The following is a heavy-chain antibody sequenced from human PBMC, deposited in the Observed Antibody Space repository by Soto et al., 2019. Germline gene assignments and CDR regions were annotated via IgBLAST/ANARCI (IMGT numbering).Heavy chain of an antibody. V-gene: IGHV3-48*01. J-gene: IGHJ5*02. CDR3: ARECEYNGFDP. CDR2: ISSSSSTI. CDR1: GFTFSSYS. Sequence: GGSLRLSCAASGFTFSSYSMNWVRQAPGKGLEWVSYISSSSSTIYYADSVKGRFTISRDSAKNSLYLQMNSLRAEDTAVYYCARECEYNGFDPWGQGTLVTVS.